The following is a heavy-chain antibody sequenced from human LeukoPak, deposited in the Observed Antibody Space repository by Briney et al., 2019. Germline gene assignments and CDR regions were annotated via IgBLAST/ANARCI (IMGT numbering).Heavy chain of an antibody. CDR3: ARGGLYYDSSGYYYS. CDR1: GGSISSSSYY. D-gene: IGHD3-22*01. Sequence: SETLSLTCTVSGGSISSSSYYWGWIRQLPGKGLEWIGSIYYSGSTYYNPSLKSRVTISVDTSKNQFSLTLSSVTAADTAVYYCARGGLYYDSSGYYYSWGQGTLVTVSS. CDR2: IYYSGST. V-gene: IGHV4-39*01. J-gene: IGHJ4*02.